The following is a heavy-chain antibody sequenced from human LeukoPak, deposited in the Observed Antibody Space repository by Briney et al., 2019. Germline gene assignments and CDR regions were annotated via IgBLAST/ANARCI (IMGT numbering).Heavy chain of an antibody. V-gene: IGHV5-51*01. Sequence: GESLKISCKGLGYRFTMYWIGWVRQMTGKGLDWMAIIYPGDFDTRYSTSFQGQVTISADKSTSTAYLQWNSLKASDTAMYYCARHMGSYYYGMDVWGPGTTVTVSS. CDR3: ARHMGSYYYGMDV. D-gene: IGHD3-10*01. CDR2: IYPGDFDT. CDR1: GYRFTMYW. J-gene: IGHJ6*01.